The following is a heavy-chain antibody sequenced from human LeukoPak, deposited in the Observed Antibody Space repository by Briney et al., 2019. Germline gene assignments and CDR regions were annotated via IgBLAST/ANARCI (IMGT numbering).Heavy chain of an antibody. Sequence: PGGSLRLSCAASGFTFSSYGMHWVRQAPGKGLEWVAVISYDGGIEYYVDSVKGRFTISRDSSKNTLYLQLNSLRPEDTAVYYCAKDSRVYTSSSPGDYFDFWGQGTLVTVSS. D-gene: IGHD6-6*01. J-gene: IGHJ4*02. CDR3: AKDSRVYTSSSPGDYFDF. V-gene: IGHV3-30*18. CDR2: ISYDGGIE. CDR1: GFTFSSYG.